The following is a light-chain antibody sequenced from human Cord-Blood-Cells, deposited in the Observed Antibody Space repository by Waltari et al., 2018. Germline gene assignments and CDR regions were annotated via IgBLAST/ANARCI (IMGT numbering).Light chain of an antibody. Sequence: DIVMTQSPDSLAVSLGERATINCKSSQSVLYSSNNKNYLAWYQQKPGHPPMLLIYWASTLECGVPGRFSGSGSGTDFPLTSSSLEAEDVAVYYCQQYYSTPYTFGQGTKLEIK. CDR3: QQYYSTPYT. J-gene: IGKJ2*01. CDR2: WAS. V-gene: IGKV4-1*01. CDR1: QSVLYSSNNKNY.